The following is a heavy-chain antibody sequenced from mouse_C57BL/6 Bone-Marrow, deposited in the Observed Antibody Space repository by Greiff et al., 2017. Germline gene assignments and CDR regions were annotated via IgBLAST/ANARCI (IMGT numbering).Heavy chain of an antibody. Sequence: VQLQQSGPGLVQPSQSLSITCTVSGFSLTSYGVHWVRQSPGKGLEWLGVIWRGGSTDYNAAFMSRLSITKDNSKSQVFFKMSSLQADDTAIYYCARGYYGYYAMDYCGQGTSVTVSS. CDR1: GFSLTSYG. CDR2: IWRGGST. J-gene: IGHJ4*01. CDR3: ARGYYGYYAMDY. D-gene: IGHD1-1*01. V-gene: IGHV2-5*01.